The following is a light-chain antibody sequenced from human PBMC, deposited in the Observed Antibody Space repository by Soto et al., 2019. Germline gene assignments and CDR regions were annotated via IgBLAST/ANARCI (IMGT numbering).Light chain of an antibody. J-gene: IGKJ4*01. CDR3: QQYETFPLT. CDR2: KAS. V-gene: IGKV1-5*03. Sequence: DIQMTQSPSTLSASVGDRVTIACRASQSISTWLAWYQQKPGKAPKLLIYKASILESGLPSRFSGSGSATEFTLTISSLQPEDFATYYCQQYETFPLTLGGGTKVEIK. CDR1: QSISTW.